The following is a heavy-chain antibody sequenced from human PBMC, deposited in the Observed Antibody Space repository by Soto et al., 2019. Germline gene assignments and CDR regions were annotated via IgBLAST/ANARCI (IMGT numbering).Heavy chain of an antibody. CDR3: ARDGSNGYDDY. CDR1: GFTFSIFS. D-gene: IGHD5-12*01. V-gene: IGHV3-48*01. CDR2: ITGSSSTI. Sequence: EVQLVESGGGLVQPGGSLRLSCAASGFTFSIFSMNWVRHAPGKGLEWVAYITGSSSTIYYADSVKGRFTISRDNAKNSLFLHMNSLRAEDTAVYCCARDGSNGYDDYWGQGTQVTVSS. J-gene: IGHJ4*02.